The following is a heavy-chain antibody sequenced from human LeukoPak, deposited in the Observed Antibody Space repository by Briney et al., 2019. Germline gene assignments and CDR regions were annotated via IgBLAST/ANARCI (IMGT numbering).Heavy chain of an antibody. CDR2: ISAYNGNT. CDR3: ARGGYYDFWSGYSNYYFDY. V-gene: IGHV1-18*01. D-gene: IGHD3-3*01. J-gene: IGHJ4*02. CDR1: GYTFTSYG. Sequence: GASVKVSCKASGYTFTSYGISWVRQAPGQGLEWMGWISAYNGNTNYAQKLQGRVTMTTDTSTSTAYMELRSLRSDDAAVYYCARGGYYDFWSGYSNYYFDYWGQGTLVTVSS.